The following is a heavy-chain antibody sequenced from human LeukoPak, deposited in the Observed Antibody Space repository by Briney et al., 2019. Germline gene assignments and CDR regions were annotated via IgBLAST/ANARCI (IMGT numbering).Heavy chain of an antibody. J-gene: IGHJ4*02. D-gene: IGHD2-21*01. CDR1: GFTFSDSY. CDR2: IGGSGRDI. Sequence: PGGSLRLSCVASGFTFSDSYMSWVRQTPERGLECISCIGGSGRDIKYADSVKGRFTISRDNAKNALYLQMNSLRAEDTAVYYCAKTARAYEYWGQGTQVTVSS. CDR3: AKTARAYEY. V-gene: IGHV3-11*01.